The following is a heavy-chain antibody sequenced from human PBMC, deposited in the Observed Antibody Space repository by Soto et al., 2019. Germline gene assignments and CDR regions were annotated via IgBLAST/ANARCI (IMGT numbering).Heavy chain of an antibody. Sequence: QVQLVQSGAEVKKPGSSVKVSCKASGGTFSSYAISWVRQAPGQGLEWMGGIIPIFGTANYAQKFQGRVMITADKSTSTAYMELSSLRSEDTAVYYCARGAYCGSSPALDAFDIWGQGTMVTVSS. CDR1: GGTFSSYA. D-gene: IGHD1-26*01. CDR2: IIPIFGTA. CDR3: ARGAYCGSSPALDAFDI. V-gene: IGHV1-69*06. J-gene: IGHJ3*02.